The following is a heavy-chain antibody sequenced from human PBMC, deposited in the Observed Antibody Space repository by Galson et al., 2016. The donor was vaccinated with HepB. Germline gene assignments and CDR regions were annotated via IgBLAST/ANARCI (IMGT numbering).Heavy chain of an antibody. D-gene: IGHD6-19*01. CDR3: GRIGYRSGHDY. CDR2: IYPGDSET. Sequence: QSGAEVKKPGESLKISCQGSGYRFTTYWIGWVRQMPGIGLEWMGIIYPGDSETKYSPSFQGQVTISVDKSISTVYRQWSGLKASDTAMYYCGRIGYRSGHDYWGQGTLVTVSS. J-gene: IGHJ4*02. CDR1: GYRFTTYW. V-gene: IGHV5-51*01.